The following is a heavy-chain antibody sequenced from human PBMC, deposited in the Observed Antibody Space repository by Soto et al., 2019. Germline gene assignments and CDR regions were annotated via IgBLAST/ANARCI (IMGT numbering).Heavy chain of an antibody. Sequence: GGSLRLSCAASGFTFSDHHMNWVRQVPGKGLEWVGRARHKVDSYRTEYAASVRGRFAVSRDDSQNSLILQMNSLKIEDTALYYCVGESYYRLDYWGQGALVTVYS. CDR3: VGESYYRLDY. D-gene: IGHD3-16*01. CDR1: GFTFSDHH. V-gene: IGHV3-72*01. CDR2: ARHKVDSYRT. J-gene: IGHJ4*02.